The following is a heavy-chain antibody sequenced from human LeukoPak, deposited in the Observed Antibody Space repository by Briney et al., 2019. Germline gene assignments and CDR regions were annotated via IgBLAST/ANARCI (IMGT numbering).Heavy chain of an antibody. CDR2: IKEDGSEK. V-gene: IGHV3-7*01. Sequence: GSLKLPLSGLGFPLSSLLMARGRPAPRKGAEWVANIKEDGSEKNYVDSVKGRFTVSRDDAKNSLYLQMNSLRVEDTGVYYCARDKWNPGYWGQGTLVTVSS. D-gene: IGHD1-20*01. CDR1: FPLSSLL. J-gene: IGHJ4*02. CDR3: ARDKWNPGY.